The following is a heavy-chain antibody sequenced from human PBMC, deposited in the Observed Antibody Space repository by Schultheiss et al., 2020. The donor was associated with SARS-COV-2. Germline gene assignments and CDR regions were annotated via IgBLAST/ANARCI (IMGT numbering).Heavy chain of an antibody. CDR2: ISHDGTNK. J-gene: IGHJ4*02. D-gene: IGHD7-27*01. V-gene: IGHV3-30*18. Sequence: LSLTCAASGFTFTSFGMHWVRQAPGKGLEWVALISHDGTNKYYADSVKGRFTISRDNSKNTLYLQMHILRPEDTAVYYCAKGWGTADWGQGTLVTVSS. CDR1: GFTFTSFG. CDR3: AKGWGTAD.